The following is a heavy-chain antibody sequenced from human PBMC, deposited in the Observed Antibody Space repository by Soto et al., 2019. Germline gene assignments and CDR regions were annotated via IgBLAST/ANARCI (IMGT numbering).Heavy chain of an antibody. CDR3: ARDPPPYTSGWYGIDF. Sequence: GSLRLSCTASGFMFSAYAMLWVRQAPGKGLEWVAAMSYDGTNTYYADSVKGRFTISRDNSKNTLFLQMSSLTADDSAVYYCARDPPPYTSGWYGIDFWGLGTLVTVSS. V-gene: IGHV3-30-3*01. CDR2: MSYDGTNT. CDR1: GFMFSAYA. J-gene: IGHJ4*01. D-gene: IGHD6-19*01.